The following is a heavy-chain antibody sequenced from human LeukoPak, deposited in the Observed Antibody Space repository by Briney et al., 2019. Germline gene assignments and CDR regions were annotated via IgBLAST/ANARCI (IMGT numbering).Heavy chain of an antibody. V-gene: IGHV3-48*04. Sequence: GGSLRLSCAASGFTFSSYSLNWVRQAPGKGLEWVSFISSSSITIYYADSVKGRFTISRDNAEKSLYLQMNSLRTEDTAVYYCARDRGGSYSAIDYWGQGTLVTVSS. CDR3: ARDRGGSYSAIDY. CDR2: ISSSSITI. D-gene: IGHD2-15*01. CDR1: GFTFSSYS. J-gene: IGHJ4*02.